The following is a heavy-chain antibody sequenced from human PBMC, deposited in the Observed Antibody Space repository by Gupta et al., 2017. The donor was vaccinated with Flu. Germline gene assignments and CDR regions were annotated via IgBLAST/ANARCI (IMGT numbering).Heavy chain of an antibody. CDR2: ISSSSSYI. D-gene: IGHD3-3*01. CDR3: ARDAPYDLSANWFDP. J-gene: IGHJ5*02. Sequence: APGKGLEWVSSISSSSSYIYYADSVKGRFTISRDNAKNSLYLQMNSLRAEDTTVYYCARDAPYDLSANWFDPWGQGTLVTVSS. V-gene: IGHV3-21*01.